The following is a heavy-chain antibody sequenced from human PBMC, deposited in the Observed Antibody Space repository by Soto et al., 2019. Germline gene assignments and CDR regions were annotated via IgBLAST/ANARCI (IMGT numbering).Heavy chain of an antibody. V-gene: IGHV3-73*02. CDR3: TSSGPNWFDP. CDR2: IRSKANSYAT. Sequence: EVQLVESGGGLVQPGGSLKLSCAASGFTFSGSAMHWVRQASGKGLEWVGRIRSKANSYATAYAASVKGRFTISRDDSKNTAYLQMQSLKTEDTAVYYCTSSGPNWFDPWGQGTLVTVSS. J-gene: IGHJ5*02. CDR1: GFTFSGSA.